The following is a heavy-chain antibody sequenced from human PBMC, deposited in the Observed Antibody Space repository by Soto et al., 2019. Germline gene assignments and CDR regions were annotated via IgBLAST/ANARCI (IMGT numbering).Heavy chain of an antibody. V-gene: IGHV3-23*01. Sequence: GGSLRLSCAASGFTFSDYYMSWIRQAPGKGLEWVSAISGSGGSTYYADSVKDRFTISRDNSKNTLYLQMNSLRAEDTAVYYCAKDQGRGTIFGVVITDYYYYGMDVWAQGTTVTVSS. CDR3: AKDQGRGTIFGVVITDYYYYGMDV. CDR1: GFTFSDYY. J-gene: IGHJ6*02. D-gene: IGHD3-3*01. CDR2: ISGSGGST.